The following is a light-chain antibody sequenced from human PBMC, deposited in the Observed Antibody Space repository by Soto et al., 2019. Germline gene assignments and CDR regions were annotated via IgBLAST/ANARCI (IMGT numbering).Light chain of an antibody. J-gene: IGKJ2*01. Sequence: DIQLTQSPSSLSASVGDRVTITCRASQTISRNLNWYQQKPGEAPKLLMYVVSTLQAGVPSRFSGSESGTDYTLTISNLQPDDFATYYCQQSYSIPYTFGRGTKLEI. CDR3: QQSYSIPYT. CDR1: QTISRN. CDR2: VVS. V-gene: IGKV1-39*01.